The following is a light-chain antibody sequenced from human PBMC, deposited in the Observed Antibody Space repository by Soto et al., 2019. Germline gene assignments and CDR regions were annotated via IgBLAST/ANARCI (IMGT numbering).Light chain of an antibody. V-gene: IGKV1-33*01. CDR3: QQDSRHIT. J-gene: IGKJ5*01. CDR2: DAS. CDR1: QDISNY. Sequence: DIQMTQSQSSLSASVGDRVTSTCQASQDISNYLNWYQQKLGKAPKLLIYDASNLETGVPSRFSGSGSGTDFTITSSSVQPEDIATYYWQQDSRHITFGQGTRLEIK.